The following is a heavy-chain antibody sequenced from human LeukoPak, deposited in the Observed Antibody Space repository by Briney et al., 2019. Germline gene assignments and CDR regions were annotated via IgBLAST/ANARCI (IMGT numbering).Heavy chain of an antibody. CDR3: ARDIGYNWNQDAFDI. V-gene: IGHV3-7*01. CDR2: IKQDGSEK. Sequence: GGSLRLSCAASGFTFVTHAIHWVRQAPGKGLEWVANIKQDGSEKYYVDSVKGRFTISRDNAKNSLYLQMNSLRAEDTAVYYCARDIGYNWNQDAFDIWGQGTMVTVSS. CDR1: GFTFVTHA. D-gene: IGHD1-20*01. J-gene: IGHJ3*02.